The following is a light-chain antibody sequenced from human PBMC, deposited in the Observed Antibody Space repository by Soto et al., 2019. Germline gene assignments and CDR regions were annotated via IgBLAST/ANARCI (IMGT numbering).Light chain of an antibody. CDR2: VGS. J-gene: IGKJ5*01. CDR1: QSLLHSNSSTY. Sequence: ILLTQSPAYLPVTPGEPASISCTSSQSLLHSNSSTYLAWYLQKPGQSPQLSIYVGSNLATGVSERFSGGGSGTHFTLNISRLQAEDVGIYFCIQPQQIPITFGQGTRLEIK. CDR3: IQPQQIPIT. V-gene: IGKV2-28*01.